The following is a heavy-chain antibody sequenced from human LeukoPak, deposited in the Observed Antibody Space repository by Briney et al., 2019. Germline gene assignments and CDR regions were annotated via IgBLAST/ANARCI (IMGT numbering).Heavy chain of an antibody. CDR3: ARWAGSYGHTYYFDY. D-gene: IGHD5-18*01. CDR2: IYPGDSDT. V-gene: IGHV5-51*01. Sequence: GESLKISCKGSGYSFTSYWIGWVCQMPGKGLEWMGIIYPGDSDTRYSPSFQGQVTISADKSISTAYLQWSSLKASDTAMYYCARWAGSYGHTYYFDYWGQGTLVTVSS. CDR1: GYSFTSYW. J-gene: IGHJ4*02.